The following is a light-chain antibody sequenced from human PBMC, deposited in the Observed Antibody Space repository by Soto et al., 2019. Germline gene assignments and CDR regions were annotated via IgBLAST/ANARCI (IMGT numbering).Light chain of an antibody. V-gene: IGKV1-33*01. Sequence: DIPMTQSPSSLSASVGDRVTITCQASQDISNYLNWYQQKPGKAPKLLIYDASNLETGAPSRFSASRSGTDFTFTISSLQPEDIATYYCQQYDNLPLTFGPGTKVDIK. CDR3: QQYDNLPLT. J-gene: IGKJ3*01. CDR2: DAS. CDR1: QDISNY.